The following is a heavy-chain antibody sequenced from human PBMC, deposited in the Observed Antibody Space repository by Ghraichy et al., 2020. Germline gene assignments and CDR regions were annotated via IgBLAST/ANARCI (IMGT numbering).Heavy chain of an antibody. J-gene: IGHJ4*02. D-gene: IGHD6-19*01. V-gene: IGHV3-7*04. CDR2: IKQDGSEK. CDR1: GFTFSSYW. Sequence: GESLNISCAASGFTFSSYWISWVRQAPGKGLEWVANIKQDGSEKYYVDSVKGRFTISRDNTKNSPYLQMNSLRAEDTAVYYCARVHSSGWFFDYWGQGTLVTVSS. CDR3: ARVHSSGWFFDY.